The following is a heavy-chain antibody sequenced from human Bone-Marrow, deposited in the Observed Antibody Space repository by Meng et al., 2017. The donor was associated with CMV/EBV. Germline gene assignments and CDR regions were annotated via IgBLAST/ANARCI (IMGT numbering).Heavy chain of an antibody. CDR2: INHSGST. CDR1: GGSFSGYY. J-gene: IGHJ6*02. D-gene: IGHD3-3*01. Sequence: SETLSLTCAVNGGSFSGYYWRWIRQPPGKGLEWIGEINHSGSTNYNPSLKSRVTISVDTSKNQFSLKPSSVTAADTAVYYCASLPSGLYDFWSGPYYYGMDVWGQGTTVTVSS. CDR3: ASLPSGLYDFWSGPYYYGMDV. V-gene: IGHV4-34*01.